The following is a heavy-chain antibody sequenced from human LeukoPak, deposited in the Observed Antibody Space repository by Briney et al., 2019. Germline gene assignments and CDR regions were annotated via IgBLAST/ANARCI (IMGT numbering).Heavy chain of an antibody. CDR2: ITGSSTYI. V-gene: IGHV3-21*01. CDR3: ARDFDYGDY. D-gene: IGHD4-17*01. J-gene: IGHJ4*02. CDR1: GFTFSSYS. Sequence: GGSLRLSCAASGFTFSSYSMKWVRQAPGKGLEWVSSITGSSTYIYYADSVKGRFTISRDNAKNSLYLQMNSLRAEDTAVYYCARDFDYGDYWGQGTLVTVSS.